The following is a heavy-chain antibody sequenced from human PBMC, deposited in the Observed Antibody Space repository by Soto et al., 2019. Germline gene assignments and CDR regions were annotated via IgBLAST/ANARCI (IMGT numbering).Heavy chain of an antibody. CDR2: IIPILGIA. CDR1: GGTFSSYT. J-gene: IGHJ6*02. CDR3: ARSYSSGPGYYYYYGMDV. D-gene: IGHD6-19*01. V-gene: IGHV1-69*02. Sequence: SVKVSCKASGGTFSSYTISWVRQAPGQGLEWMGRIIPILGIANYAQKFQGRVTITADKSTSTAYMELSSLRSEDTAVYYCARSYSSGPGYYYYYGMDVWGQGTTVTVSS.